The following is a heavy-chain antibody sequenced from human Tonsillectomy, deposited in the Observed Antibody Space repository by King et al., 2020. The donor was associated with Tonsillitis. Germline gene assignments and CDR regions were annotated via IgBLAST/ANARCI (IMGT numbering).Heavy chain of an antibody. CDR1: GGSISSSSYY. CDR3: ARQASMITFGGIIASNWFDP. V-gene: IGHV4-39*01. D-gene: IGHD3-16*02. J-gene: IGHJ5*02. Sequence: QMQLQESGPGLVKPSETLSLTCTVSGGSISSSSYYWGWIRQPPGKGLEWIGSIYYSGSTYYIPSLESRVTISVDTSKSQFSLKLTSVTAADTAVYYCARQASMITFGGIIASNWFDPWGQGTLVTVSS. CDR2: IYYSGST.